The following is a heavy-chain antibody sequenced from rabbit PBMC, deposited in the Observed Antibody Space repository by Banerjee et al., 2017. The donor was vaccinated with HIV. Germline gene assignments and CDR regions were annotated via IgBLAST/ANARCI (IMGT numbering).Heavy chain of an antibody. V-gene: IGHV1S45*01. Sequence: QEQLKETGGGLVQPGGSLTLSCKASGFDFSGYYYMCWVRQAPGKGLEWIACIYGGSSGSSHYATWAKGRFTISKTSSTAVTLQMTSLTAADTATYFCARDLAAVTGWNFGLWGQGTLVTVS. CDR1: GFDFSGYYY. J-gene: IGHJ4*01. CDR2: IYGGSSGSS. D-gene: IGHD7-1*01. CDR3: ARDLAAVTGWNFGL.